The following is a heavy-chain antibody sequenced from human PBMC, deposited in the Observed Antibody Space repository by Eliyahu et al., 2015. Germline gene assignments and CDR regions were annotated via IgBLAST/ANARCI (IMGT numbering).Heavy chain of an antibody. CDR1: GGSISSGDYY. D-gene: IGHD4-17*01. CDR3: ARGRLDGDLGN. J-gene: IGHJ4*02. CDR2: ISNSGST. Sequence: QVQLQESGPGLVKPSQTLSLTCTVSGGSISSGDYYWTWIRQPPGKALEWIGYISNSGSTYHNASLKSSVSISIDTSKNQFSLQLSSVTAADTAVYFCARGRLDGDLGNWGQGTLVTVSS. V-gene: IGHV4-30-4*01.